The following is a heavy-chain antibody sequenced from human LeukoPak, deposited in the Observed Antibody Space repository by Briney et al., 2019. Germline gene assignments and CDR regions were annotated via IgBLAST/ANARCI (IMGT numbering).Heavy chain of an antibody. Sequence: PSQTLSLTCTVSGGSISSGSYYCSWIRQPAGKGLEWIGRIYTSGSTNYNPSLKSRVTISVDTSKNQFSLKLSSVTAADTAVYYCAREVRSSSHRNWFDPWGQGTLVTVSS. V-gene: IGHV4-61*02. D-gene: IGHD6-13*01. CDR2: IYTSGST. CDR3: AREVRSSSHRNWFDP. CDR1: GGSISSGSYY. J-gene: IGHJ5*02.